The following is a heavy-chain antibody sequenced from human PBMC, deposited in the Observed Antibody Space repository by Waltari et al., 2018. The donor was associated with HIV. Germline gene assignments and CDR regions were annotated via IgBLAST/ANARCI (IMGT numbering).Heavy chain of an antibody. D-gene: IGHD2-15*01. CDR3: AREGCSGGSCYRYYYYYYGLDV. Sequence: QVQLQESGPGLVKPSQTLSLTCTVSGGSISSGTYSWTWIRQPAGKGLEWIGRIDTTGTTNYNPSLKSRVTISVDTSNNQFSLKLTSVTVADTALYYCAREGCSGGSCYRYYYYYYGLDVWGQGTTVTVSS. CDR2: IDTTGTT. J-gene: IGHJ6*02. CDR1: GGSISSGTYS. V-gene: IGHV4-61*02.